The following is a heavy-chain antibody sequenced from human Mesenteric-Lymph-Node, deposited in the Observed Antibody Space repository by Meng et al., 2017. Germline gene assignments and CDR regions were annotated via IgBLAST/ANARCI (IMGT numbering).Heavy chain of an antibody. CDR3: ARDFWGITIFLDFYGMDV. CDR1: GYTFTSYG. V-gene: IGHV3-30*01. J-gene: IGHJ6*02. Sequence: SCKASGYTFTSYGISWVRQAPGKGLEWVAVISNDGSIEYYADSVKGRFTISRDNSKNTLYLQMNSLRAEDTAVYYCARDFWGITIFLDFYGMDVWGQGTTVTVSS. D-gene: IGHD3-9*01. CDR2: ISNDGSIE.